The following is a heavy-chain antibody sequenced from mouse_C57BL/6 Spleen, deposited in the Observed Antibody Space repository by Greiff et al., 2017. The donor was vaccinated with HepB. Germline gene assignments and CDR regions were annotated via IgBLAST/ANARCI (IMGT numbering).Heavy chain of an antibody. CDR2: IYPRSGNT. CDR1: GYTFTSYG. Sequence: VQLQQSGAELARPGASVKLSCKASGYTFTSYGISWVKQRTGQGLEWIGEIYPRSGNTYYNEKFKGKATLTADKSSSTAYMELRSLTSEDSAVYFCARDYGSSQYFYYWGQGTTLTVSS. V-gene: IGHV1-81*01. J-gene: IGHJ2*01. D-gene: IGHD1-1*01. CDR3: ARDYGSSQYFYY.